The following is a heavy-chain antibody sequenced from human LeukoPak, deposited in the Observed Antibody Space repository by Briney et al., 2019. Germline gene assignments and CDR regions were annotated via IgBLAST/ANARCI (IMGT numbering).Heavy chain of an antibody. J-gene: IGHJ4*02. CDR1: GFTFSSYS. V-gene: IGHV3-21*01. CDR3: AREPGIAAAGSFDF. Sequence: GGSLRLSCAASGFTFSSYSMNWVRQAPGKGLEWVSSISSSSYIYYADSVKGRFTISRDNAKNSLYLQMNSLRAEDTAVYYCAREPGIAAAGSFDFWAQGTLVTVSS. D-gene: IGHD6-13*01. CDR2: ISSSSYI.